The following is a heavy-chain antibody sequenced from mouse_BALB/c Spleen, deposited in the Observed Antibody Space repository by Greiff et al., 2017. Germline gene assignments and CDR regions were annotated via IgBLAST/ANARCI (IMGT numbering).Heavy chain of an antibody. Sequence: QVQLKESGAELAKPGASVKMSCKASGYTFTSYWMHWVKQRPGQGLEWIGYINPSTGYTEYNQKFKDKATLTADKSSSTAYMQLSSLTSEDSAVYYCARRGNDAMDYWGQGTSVTVSS. CDR2: INPSTGYT. V-gene: IGHV1-7*01. J-gene: IGHJ4*01. CDR3: ARRGNDAMDY. CDR1: GYTFTSYW. D-gene: IGHD2-1*01.